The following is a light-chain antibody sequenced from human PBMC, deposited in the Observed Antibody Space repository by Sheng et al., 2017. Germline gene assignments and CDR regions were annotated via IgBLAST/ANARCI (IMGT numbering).Light chain of an antibody. Sequence: EIVLTQSPATLSLSPGERATLSCRASQSVSGFLAWYQQKPGQAPRLLIYGASTRATGIPARFSGSGSGTEFTLTISTLQSEDFAVYYCQQYDKWPLPFGGGTKVEIK. CDR2: GAS. CDR1: QSVSGF. V-gene: IGKV3-15*01. CDR3: QQYDKWPLP. J-gene: IGKJ4*01.